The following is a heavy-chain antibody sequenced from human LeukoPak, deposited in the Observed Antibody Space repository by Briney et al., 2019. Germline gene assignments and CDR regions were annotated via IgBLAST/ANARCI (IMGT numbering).Heavy chain of an antibody. J-gene: IGHJ4*02. V-gene: IGHV3-30*02. CDR2: LRAGGPYGTEK. CDR1: GFDFNTFI. Sequence: GGSLRLSCAASGFDFNTFIMHWVRQGPGKGLEWLTFLRAGGPYGTEKFYADSVKGRFTISRDNSKNTLYLQMNSLRAEDTAVYYCARGEGDSSGYYLDYWGQGTLVTVSS. CDR3: ARGEGDSSGYYLDY. D-gene: IGHD3-22*01.